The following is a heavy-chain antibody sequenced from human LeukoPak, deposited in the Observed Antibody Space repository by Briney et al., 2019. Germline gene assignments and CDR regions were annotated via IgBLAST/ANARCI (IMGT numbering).Heavy chain of an antibody. CDR1: GFTFSSFN. CDR2: IRYDGSNK. Sequence: GGSLRLSCAGSGFTFSSFNMNWVRQAPGKGLEWVAFIRYDGSNKYYADSVKGRFTISRDNSKNTLYLQMNSLRAEDTAVYYCAKQSRYYDSSGYYTHAFDIWGQGTMVTVSS. D-gene: IGHD3-22*01. J-gene: IGHJ3*02. CDR3: AKQSRYYDSSGYYTHAFDI. V-gene: IGHV3-30*02.